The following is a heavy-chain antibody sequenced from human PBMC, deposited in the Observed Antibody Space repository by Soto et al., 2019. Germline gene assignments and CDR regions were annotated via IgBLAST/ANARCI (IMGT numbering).Heavy chain of an antibody. CDR2: ISSSSSYI. J-gene: IGHJ3*02. CDR3: ARDPARYNWNDGSDAFDI. D-gene: IGHD1-1*01. Sequence: PGGSLRLSCAASGFTFSSYSMNWVRQAPGKGLEWVSSISSSSSYIYYADSVKGRFTISRDNAKNSLYLQMNSLRAEDTAVYYCARDPARYNWNDGSDAFDIWGQGTMVTVSS. V-gene: IGHV3-21*01. CDR1: GFTFSSYS.